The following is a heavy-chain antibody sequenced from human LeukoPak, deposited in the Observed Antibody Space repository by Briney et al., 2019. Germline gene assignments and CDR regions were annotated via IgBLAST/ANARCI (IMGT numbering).Heavy chain of an antibody. CDR3: AKGPRGGSWYGPWFDP. V-gene: IGHV3-30*18. J-gene: IGHJ5*02. D-gene: IGHD6-13*01. CDR1: GFTFTSYG. Sequence: PGGSLRLSCAASGFTFTSYGMHWVRQAPGKGLEWVAVRSYDGSNKYYADSVKGRFTISRDNSKNTLYLQMNSLRAEDTAVYYCAKGPRGGSWYGPWFDPWGQGTRVTVSS. CDR2: RSYDGSNK.